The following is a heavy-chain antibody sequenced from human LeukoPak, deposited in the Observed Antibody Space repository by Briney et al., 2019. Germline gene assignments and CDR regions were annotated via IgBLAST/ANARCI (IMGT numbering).Heavy chain of an antibody. D-gene: IGHD3-22*01. CDR1: GGSISSGGYY. J-gene: IGHJ5*02. V-gene: IGHV4-31*03. CDR3: ARYYYDSSGYYAGTYWFDP. Sequence: PSQTLSLTCTVSGGSISSGGYYWSWIRQHPGKGLEWIGYIYYSGSTYYNPSLKSRVTISVDTSKNQFSLKLSSVTAADTAVYYCARYYYDSSGYYAGTYWFDPWGQGTLVTVSS. CDR2: IYYSGST.